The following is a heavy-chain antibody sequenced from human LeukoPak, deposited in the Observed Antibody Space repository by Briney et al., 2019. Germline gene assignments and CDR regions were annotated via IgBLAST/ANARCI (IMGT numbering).Heavy chain of an antibody. J-gene: IGHJ3*02. CDR3: ARDIPLNAFDI. Sequence: PSETLSLTCTVSGGSINSGNYYWSWIRQPAGKELEWIGRIYTSGSTNYNPSLKSRVTMSVDTSKNQFSLKLSSVTAADTAVYYCARDIPLNAFDIWGQGTMVTVSS. CDR2: IYTSGST. CDR1: GGSINSGNYY. D-gene: IGHD2-2*02. V-gene: IGHV4-61*02.